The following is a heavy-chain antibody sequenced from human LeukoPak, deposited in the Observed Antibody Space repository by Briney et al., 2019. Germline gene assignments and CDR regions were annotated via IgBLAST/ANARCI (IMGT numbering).Heavy chain of an antibody. J-gene: IGHJ4*02. CDR3: ARARLDSSSWYYFDY. Sequence: PGGSLRLSCAASGFTFSSYAMHWVRQAPGKGLEWVAVISYDGSNKYYADSVKGRFTISRDSSKNTLYLQMNSLRAEDTAVYYCARARLDSSSWYYFDYWGQGTLVTVSS. CDR1: GFTFSSYA. D-gene: IGHD6-13*01. CDR2: ISYDGSNK. V-gene: IGHV3-30-3*01.